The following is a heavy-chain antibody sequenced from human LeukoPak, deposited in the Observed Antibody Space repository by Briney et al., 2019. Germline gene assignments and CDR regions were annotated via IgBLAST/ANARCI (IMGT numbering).Heavy chain of an antibody. J-gene: IGHJ4*02. D-gene: IGHD3-16*02. CDR1: GGTFSSYA. CDR2: IIPMFGTA. V-gene: IGHV1-69*06. Sequence: SVKVSCKASGGTFSSYAISWVRQAPGQGLEWMGGIIPMFGTANYAQKFQGRVTITADKSTSTAYMELSSLRSEDTAVYYCARDEDRYDYVWGSYPIRYLGYWGQGTLVTVSS. CDR3: ARDEDRYDYVWGSYPIRYLGY.